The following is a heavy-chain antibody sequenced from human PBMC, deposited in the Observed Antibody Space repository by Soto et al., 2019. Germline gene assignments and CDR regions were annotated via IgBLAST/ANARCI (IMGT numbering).Heavy chain of an antibody. CDR1: GYSFTGNY. Sequence: QVQLVQSGAEVKKPGASVKVSCRTSGYSFTGNYIHWVRQAPGQGLEWMGWISPRSVGTKYAQKFQGWVTMTRDTSISTVYMEPSRLRSDDTAVYYCARGGYSSSYYGYDYWGQGTLVTVSS. CDR3: ARGGYSSSYYGYDY. CDR2: ISPRSVGT. J-gene: IGHJ4*02. V-gene: IGHV1-2*04. D-gene: IGHD6-13*01.